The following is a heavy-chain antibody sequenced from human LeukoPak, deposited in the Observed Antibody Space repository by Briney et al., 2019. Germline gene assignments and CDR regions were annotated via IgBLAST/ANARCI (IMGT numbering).Heavy chain of an antibody. CDR2: INHSGST. V-gene: IGHV4-34*01. Sequence: SETLSLTCAVYGGSFSGYYWSWIRQPPGKGLEWIGEINHSGSTNYNPSLKSRVTISVDTSKNQFSLKLSSETAADTAVYYCAKNNWNYVNYFDYWGQGTLVTVSS. CDR3: AKNNWNYVNYFDY. CDR1: GGSFSGYY. J-gene: IGHJ4*02. D-gene: IGHD1-7*01.